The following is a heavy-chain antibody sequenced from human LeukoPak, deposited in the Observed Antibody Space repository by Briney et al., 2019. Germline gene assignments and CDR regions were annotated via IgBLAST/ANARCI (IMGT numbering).Heavy chain of an antibody. D-gene: IGHD3-10*01. CDR3: ARDAAYYADH. V-gene: IGHV3-7*04. J-gene: IGHJ1*01. Sequence: PGESLRLSCAASGFTFSHHWMSWVRQAPGKGLEWVANINQDGSGGYYVDSVKGRFKISRDNAKNSLYLQMSSLRAEDTAVYYCARDAAYYADHWGQGTLVTVSS. CDR1: GFTFSHHW. CDR2: INQDGSGG.